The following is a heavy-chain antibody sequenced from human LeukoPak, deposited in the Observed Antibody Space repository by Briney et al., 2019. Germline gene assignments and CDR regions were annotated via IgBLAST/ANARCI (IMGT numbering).Heavy chain of an antibody. CDR3: ATTMVRGVIISRYYYYYMDV. J-gene: IGHJ6*03. D-gene: IGHD3-10*01. Sequence: ASVKVSCKASGYTFTGYYMHWVRQAPGQGLEWMGRINPNSGGTNYAQKFQGRVTMTRDTSISTAYMELSRLRSDDTAVYYCATTMVRGVIISRYYYYYMDVWGKGTTVTVSS. V-gene: IGHV1-2*06. CDR1: GYTFTGYY. CDR2: INPNSGGT.